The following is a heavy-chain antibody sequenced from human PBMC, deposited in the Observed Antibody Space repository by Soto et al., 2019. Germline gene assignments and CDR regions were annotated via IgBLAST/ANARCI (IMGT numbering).Heavy chain of an antibody. J-gene: IGHJ4*02. CDR2: ISSSGSVQ. V-gene: IGHV3-48*01. CDR3: ARELAVAGYDY. Sequence: EVQLVESGGGLVRPGGSLRLSCAASGFTFNTYGMDWVRQAPGKGLEWLSYISSSGSVQFYADSVQGRFTISRDNAKNSLYLQMNSLSAEDTAVYYCARELAVAGYDYWGQGTLVTVSS. D-gene: IGHD6-19*01. CDR1: GFTFNTYG.